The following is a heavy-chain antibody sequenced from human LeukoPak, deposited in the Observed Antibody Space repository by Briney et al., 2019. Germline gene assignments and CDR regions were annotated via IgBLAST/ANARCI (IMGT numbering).Heavy chain of an antibody. J-gene: IGHJ4*02. CDR2: ISAYNGNT. D-gene: IGHD5-18*01. CDR1: GYTFTSYG. CDR3: ARDRIQLWASYFDY. Sequence: ASVQVSCKASGYTFTSYGISWVRQAPGQGLELMGWISAYNGNTNYAQKLQGRVTMTTDTSTSTAYMELRSLRSDDTAMYYCARDRIQLWASYFDYWGQGTLVTVSS. V-gene: IGHV1-18*01.